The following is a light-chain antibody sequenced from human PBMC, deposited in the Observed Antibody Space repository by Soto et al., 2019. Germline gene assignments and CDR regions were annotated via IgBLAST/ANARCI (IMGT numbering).Light chain of an antibody. J-gene: IGKJ2*01. CDR3: QQYNSYPYT. V-gene: IGKV1-5*03. Sequence: DIQMTQSPSTLSASVGDRVTITCRASQSISSWLAWYQQKPGKAPKLLIYKASSLESRVPSRFSGSGSVTECTLTISRLQPDDFASYYCQQYNSYPYTFGQGTKLEIK. CDR1: QSISSW. CDR2: KAS.